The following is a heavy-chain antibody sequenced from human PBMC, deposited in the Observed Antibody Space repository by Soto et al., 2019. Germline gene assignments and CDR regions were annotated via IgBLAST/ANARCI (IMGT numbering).Heavy chain of an antibody. J-gene: IGHJ3*02. CDR1: GFTFSTNW. D-gene: IGHD6-19*01. CDR2: IKHDGSDE. V-gene: IGHV3-7*01. Sequence: EVQLVESGGGLVQPGGSLRLSCAASGFTFSTNWMSWVRQAPGKGLEWVANIKHDGSDEYYVDPVKGRFTISRDNAKNSLYLQMSSLRAEETAVYYCARPLGWRDAFDIWGQGTVVTVSS. CDR3: ARPLGWRDAFDI.